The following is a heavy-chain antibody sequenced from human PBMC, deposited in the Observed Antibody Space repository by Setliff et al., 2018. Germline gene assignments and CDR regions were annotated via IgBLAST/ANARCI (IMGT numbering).Heavy chain of an antibody. V-gene: IGHV3-30*14. D-gene: IGHD3-10*01. CDR3: ARDRGGTNPWFDF. CDR2: SRYAENYQ. Sequence: GGSLRLSCAASGFTISYYAIHWVRQAPGKGLEWVAVSRYAENYQYYADSVKGRFTISRDKSKNTLYLHLSSLRAEDTATYYCARDRGGTNPWFDFWGQGTLVTVSS. J-gene: IGHJ5*01. CDR1: GFTISYYA.